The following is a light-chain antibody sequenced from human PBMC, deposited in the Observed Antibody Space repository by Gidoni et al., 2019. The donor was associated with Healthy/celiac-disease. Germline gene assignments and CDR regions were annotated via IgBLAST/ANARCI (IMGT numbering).Light chain of an antibody. Sequence: SALTPPPFASGSPAPSATISCTGTSSAVGGYNYVSWYQQHPVKAPKLMIYEVSKRPSGVPDRFSGSKSGNTASLTVSGLQAEDEADYYCSSYAGSNNFVFGTGTKVTVL. V-gene: IGLV2-8*01. CDR1: SSAVGGYNY. CDR3: SSYAGSNNFV. J-gene: IGLJ1*01. CDR2: EVS.